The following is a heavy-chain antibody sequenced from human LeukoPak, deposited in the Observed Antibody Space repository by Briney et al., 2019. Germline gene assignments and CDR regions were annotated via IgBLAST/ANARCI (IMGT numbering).Heavy chain of an antibody. CDR1: GYTFTGYY. J-gene: IGHJ6*03. Sequence: ASVKVSCKASGYTFTGYYMHWVRQAPGQGLEWMGWINPNSGGTNYAQKFQGRVTMTRDTSISTAYMELSRLRSDDTAVYYCARVLRVAGTYYYYMDVWGKGTTVTVSS. D-gene: IGHD6-19*01. CDR2: INPNSGGT. CDR3: ARVLRVAGTYYYYMDV. V-gene: IGHV1-2*02.